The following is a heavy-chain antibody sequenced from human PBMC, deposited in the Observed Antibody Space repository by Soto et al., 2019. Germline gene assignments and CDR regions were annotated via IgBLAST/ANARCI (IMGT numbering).Heavy chain of an antibody. CDR2: ISGSGGTT. V-gene: IGHV3-23*01. CDR3: AKEDNYYDSSGYYLEYFHH. CDR1: GFTFSSYA. J-gene: IGHJ1*01. Sequence: GGSLRLSCAASGFTFSSYAMTWVRQAPGKGLEWVSIISGSGGTTYYADSVKGRFTISRDNSRNTLYLQMNSLRADDTAVYYCAKEDNYYDSSGYYLEYFHHWGQGSLVTVSS. D-gene: IGHD3-22*01.